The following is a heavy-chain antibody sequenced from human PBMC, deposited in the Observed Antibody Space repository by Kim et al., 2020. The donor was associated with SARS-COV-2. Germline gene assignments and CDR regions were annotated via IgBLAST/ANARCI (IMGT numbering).Heavy chain of an antibody. D-gene: IGHD3-9*01. V-gene: IGHV1-8*01. CDR3: ARIAGWLPQRIYYYYGMDV. CDR2: MNPNSGNT. Sequence: ASVKVSCKASGYTFTSYDINWVRQATGQGLEWMGWMNPNSGNTGYAQKFQGRVTMTRNTSISTAYMELSSLRSEDTAVYYCARIAGWLPQRIYYYYGMDVWGQGTTVTVSS. CDR1: GYTFTSYD. J-gene: IGHJ6*02.